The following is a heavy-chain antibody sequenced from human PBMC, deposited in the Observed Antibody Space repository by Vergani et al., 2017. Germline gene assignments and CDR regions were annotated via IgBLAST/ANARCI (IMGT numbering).Heavy chain of an antibody. V-gene: IGHV4-31*03. CDR1: GDSISSGVYY. D-gene: IGHD3-22*01. CDR2: IYSTGST. Sequence: QVQLQESGPGLVKPSQTLSLTCSVSGDSISSGVYYWNWIRQHPGKGLEWIGYIYSTGSTHHNPSLRRRINMSVNTSKNQFSLKLNAVTPADPAMYYCARMGGYDEGDAFRIGYFDSWGPGILVTVSS. J-gene: IGHJ4*02. CDR3: ARMGGYDEGDAFRIGYFDS.